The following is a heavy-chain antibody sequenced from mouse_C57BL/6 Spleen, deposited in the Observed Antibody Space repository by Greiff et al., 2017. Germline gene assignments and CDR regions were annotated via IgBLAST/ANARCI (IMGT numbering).Heavy chain of an antibody. V-gene: IGHV1-64*01. D-gene: IGHD1-1*01. CDR3: ARFTVVDPLDY. CDR1: GYTFTSYW. Sequence: QVQLQQSGAELVKPGASVKLSCKASGYTFTSYWMHWVKQRPGQGLEWIGMIHPNSGSTNYNEKFKSKATLTVDKSSSTAYMQLSSLTSEDSAVYYCARFTVVDPLDYWGQGTTLTVSS. CDR2: IHPNSGST. J-gene: IGHJ2*01.